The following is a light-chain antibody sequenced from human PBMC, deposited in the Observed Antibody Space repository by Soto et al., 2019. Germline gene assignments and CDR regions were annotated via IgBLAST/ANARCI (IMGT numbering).Light chain of an antibody. CDR1: QSISSW. J-gene: IGKJ1*01. Sequence: DIQMTQSPSTLSASVGDRVTITCRASQSISSWLAWYQQKPGKAPKLLIYKASSLESGVPSRFSGSGSGTEFTLTISSLQPDDFATYYCQQYNSRRTFGHGTKVEIK. CDR2: KAS. CDR3: QQYNSRRT. V-gene: IGKV1-5*03.